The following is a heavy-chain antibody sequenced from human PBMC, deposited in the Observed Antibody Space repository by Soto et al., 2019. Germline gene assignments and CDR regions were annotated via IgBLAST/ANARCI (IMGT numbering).Heavy chain of an antibody. CDR2: IYHSGST. J-gene: IGHJ5*02. Sequence: TLSLTCAVSGGSISSGGYSWSWIRQPPGKGLEWIGYIYHSGSTYYNPSLKSRVTISVDTSKNQFSLKLSSVTAADTAVYYCARDEGPRGFDPWGQGTLVTVSS. CDR1: GGSISSGGYS. V-gene: IGHV4-30-2*05. CDR3: ARDEGPRGFDP.